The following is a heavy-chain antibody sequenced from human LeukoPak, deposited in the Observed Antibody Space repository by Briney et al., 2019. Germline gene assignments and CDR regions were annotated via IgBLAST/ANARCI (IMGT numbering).Heavy chain of an antibody. CDR1: GGSFSGYY. D-gene: IGHD2-21*02. V-gene: IGHV4-34*01. Sequence: SETLPLTCAVCGGSFSGYYWSWIRQPPGKGLEWIGEINHSGSTNYNPSLKSRVTIPVDTSKNQFSLKLSSVTAADTAVYYCAVTVVTAIRNWFDPWGQGTLVTVSS. CDR3: AVTVVTAIRNWFDP. CDR2: INHSGST. J-gene: IGHJ5*02.